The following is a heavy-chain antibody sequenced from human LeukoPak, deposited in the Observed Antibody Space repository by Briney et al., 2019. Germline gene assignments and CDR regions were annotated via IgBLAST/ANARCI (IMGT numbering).Heavy chain of an antibody. Sequence: SETLSLTCTVSGGSISSYYWSWIRQPPGKGLEWIGYIYYSGSTNYNPSLKSRVTISVDTSKNQFSLKLSSVTAADTAVYYCARSEGRCSSTSCYHDYWGQGTLVTVSS. V-gene: IGHV4-59*01. D-gene: IGHD2-2*01. J-gene: IGHJ4*02. CDR3: ARSEGRCSSTSCYHDY. CDR2: IYYSGST. CDR1: GGSISSYY.